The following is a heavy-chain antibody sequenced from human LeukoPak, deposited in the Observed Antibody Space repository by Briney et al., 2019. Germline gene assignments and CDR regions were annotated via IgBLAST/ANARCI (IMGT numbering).Heavy chain of an antibody. V-gene: IGHV2-5*01. CDR1: GFSLSTSGEG. CDR3: AHYYGVPNWFDP. Sequence: SGPTLVKPTQTLTLTCTFSGFSLSTSGEGVGWIRQPPGKALEWLALIYWYDDKRYKPSLKSRLTITKDTSKNQVVLTMTNMDPVDTATYYCAHYYGVPNWFDPWGQGTLVTVSS. D-gene: IGHD4-17*01. CDR2: IYWYDDK. J-gene: IGHJ5*02.